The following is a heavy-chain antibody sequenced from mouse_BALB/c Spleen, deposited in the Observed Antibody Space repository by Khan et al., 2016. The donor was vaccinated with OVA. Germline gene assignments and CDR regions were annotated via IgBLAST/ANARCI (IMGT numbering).Heavy chain of an antibody. CDR1: GYTFTDYA. Sequence: QVQLKQSGAELVRPGVSVKISCKGSGYTFTDYAIHWVKQSHAKSLEWIGVISTYFGDANYNQQFKGRATMTVDKSSNTAYVDLARLTSEDSAIYCCARGGLALYTMDYWGQGTSVTVSS. V-gene: IGHV1S137*01. CDR3: ARGGLALYTMDY. J-gene: IGHJ4*01. CDR2: ISTYFGDA.